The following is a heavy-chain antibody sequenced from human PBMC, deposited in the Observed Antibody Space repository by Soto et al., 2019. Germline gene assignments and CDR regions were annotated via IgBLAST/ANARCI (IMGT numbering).Heavy chain of an antibody. V-gene: IGHV3-23*01. CDR1: GFTFSSYA. CDR3: ANSRDGYNYSPPHYYYGMDV. Sequence: GGSLRLSCAASGFTFSSYAMSWVRQAPGKGLEWVSAISGSGGSTYYADSVKGRFTISRGNSKNTLYLQMNSLRAEDTALYYCANSRDGYNYSPPHYYYGMDVWGQGTTVTVSS. J-gene: IGHJ6*02. CDR2: ISGSGGST. D-gene: IGHD5-12*01.